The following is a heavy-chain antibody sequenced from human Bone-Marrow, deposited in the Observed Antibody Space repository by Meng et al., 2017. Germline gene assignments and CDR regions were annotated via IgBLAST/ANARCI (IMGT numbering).Heavy chain of an antibody. CDR1: GGSFSGYY. Sequence: QVQLQQWGAGLLKPSGTLSLTCAVYGGSFSGYYWSWIRQPPGKGLEWIGEINHSGSTNYNPSLKSQVTISVDTSKNQFSLKLSSVTAADTAVYYCARGPWLQLWLQDYWGQGTLVTVSS. V-gene: IGHV4-34*01. CDR3: ARGPWLQLWLQDY. D-gene: IGHD5-18*01. CDR2: INHSGST. J-gene: IGHJ4*02.